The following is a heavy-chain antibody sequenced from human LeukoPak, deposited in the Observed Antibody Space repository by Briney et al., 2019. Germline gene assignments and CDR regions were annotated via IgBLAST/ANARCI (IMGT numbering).Heavy chain of an antibody. CDR1: GFTFDDYA. CDR3: VVVGATTSALFDY. Sequence: GGSLRLSCAASGFTFDDYAMHWVRQAPGKGLEWVSGISWNSGSIGYADSVRGRFTISRDNAKNSLYLQMNSLRAEDTALYYCVVVGATTSALFDYWGQETLVTVSS. D-gene: IGHD1-26*01. V-gene: IGHV3-9*01. CDR2: ISWNSGSI. J-gene: IGHJ4*02.